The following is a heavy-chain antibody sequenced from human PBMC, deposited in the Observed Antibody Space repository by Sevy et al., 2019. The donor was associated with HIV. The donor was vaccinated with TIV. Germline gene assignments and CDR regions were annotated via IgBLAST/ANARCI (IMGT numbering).Heavy chain of an antibody. D-gene: IGHD2-8*01. Sequence: GSLRLSWAASGFDFRIYSMSWVRQAPGKGLEWVSTLSFGCGKINYADSVKGRFTISRDNSKSSVYLQMNNMRAEDTAVYYCAREGCTNPYDYWGQGTLVTVSS. CDR1: GFDFRIYS. CDR2: LSFGCGKI. J-gene: IGHJ4*02. CDR3: AREGCTNPYDY. V-gene: IGHV3-23*01.